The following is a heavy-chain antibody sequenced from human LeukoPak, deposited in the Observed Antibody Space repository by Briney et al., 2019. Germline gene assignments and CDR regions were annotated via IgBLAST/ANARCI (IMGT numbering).Heavy chain of an antibody. J-gene: IGHJ5*02. CDR2: IRYAGSNK. Sequence: GRSLRPSRAAAGFTLSSYRLHPVRQAPGQGLEWVAFIRYAGSNKYYADSVKGRFTISRDNSKNTLYLQMNSLRAEDTAVYYCAKDPVWIGEQINWFDRWGQGRLVTVSS. CDR1: GFTLSSYR. D-gene: IGHD3-10*01. V-gene: IGHV3-30*02. CDR3: AKDPVWIGEQINWFDR.